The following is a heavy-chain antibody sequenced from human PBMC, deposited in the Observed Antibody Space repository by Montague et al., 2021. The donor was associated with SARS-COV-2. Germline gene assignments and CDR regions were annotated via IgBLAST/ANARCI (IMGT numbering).Heavy chain of an antibody. D-gene: IGHD4-17*01. CDR3: TRDRDYGDYLNWFNP. V-gene: IGHV3-7*01. J-gene: IGHJ5*02. CDR1: GFNIVSYW. Sequence: SLRLSCAASGFNIVSYWMSWVRQAPGKGLEWVANIRQDGSDKYYVDSVRGRFTISRDNAKNSLYLQMNSLGAADTGVYYCTRDRDYGDYLNWFNPWGQGTLVTVSS. CDR2: IRQDGSDK.